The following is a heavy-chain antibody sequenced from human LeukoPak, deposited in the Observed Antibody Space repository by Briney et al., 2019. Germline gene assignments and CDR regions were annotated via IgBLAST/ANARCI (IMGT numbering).Heavy chain of an antibody. D-gene: IGHD1-26*01. J-gene: IGHJ4*02. V-gene: IGHV3-48*03. CDR2: INSGGSAI. CDR3: ARGGSYVHY. Sequence: GGSLRLSCAASGFTFNSYEMNWVRQAPGKGLEWVSYINSGGSAIYYADSVKGRFTISRDNDKNSLYLQMNSLRADDTAVYYCARGGSYVHYWGQGTLVTVSS. CDR1: GFTFNSYE.